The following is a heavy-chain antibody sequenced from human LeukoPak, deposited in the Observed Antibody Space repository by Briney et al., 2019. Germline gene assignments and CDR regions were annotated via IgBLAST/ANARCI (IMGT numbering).Heavy chain of an antibody. D-gene: IGHD3-22*01. Sequence: PGGSLRLSCAASGFTFSRHSINWVRQAPGKGLEWVSSISSSSSYIYYADSVKGRFTISRDNAKNSLYLQMNSLRAEDTAVYYCAKIRAVTMIVVASFGYWGQGTLVTVSS. CDR1: GFTFSRHS. CDR2: ISSSSSYI. CDR3: AKIRAVTMIVVASFGY. V-gene: IGHV3-21*04. J-gene: IGHJ4*02.